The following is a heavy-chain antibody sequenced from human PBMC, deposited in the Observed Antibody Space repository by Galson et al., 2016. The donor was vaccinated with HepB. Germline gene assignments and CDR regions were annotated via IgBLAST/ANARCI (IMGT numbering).Heavy chain of an antibody. D-gene: IGHD3-3*01. CDR3: AGHIRSRFLEPPDY. J-gene: IGHJ4*02. CDR2: IKLDGSEK. CDR1: GFTFSSYW. Sequence: LRLSCAASGFTFSSYWMSWVRQGPGKGLEWVANIKLDGSEKYYVDSVKGRFTISRDNAKNSLFLQLNSLGAEDTAVYYCAGHIRSRFLEPPDYWGQGTLVTVSS. V-gene: IGHV3-7*04.